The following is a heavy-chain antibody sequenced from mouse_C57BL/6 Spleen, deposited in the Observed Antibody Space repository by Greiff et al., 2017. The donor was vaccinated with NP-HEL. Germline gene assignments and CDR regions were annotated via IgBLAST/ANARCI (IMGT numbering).Heavy chain of an antibody. CDR2: ISDGGSYT. Sequence: EVKLVESGGGLVKPGGSLKLSCAASGFTFSSYAMSWVRQTPEKRLEWVATISDGGSYTYYPDNVKGRFTISRDNAKNNLYLQMSHLKSEDTAMYYCARAFLRRYYAMDYWGQGTSVTVSS. CDR1: GFTFSSYA. V-gene: IGHV5-4*03. D-gene: IGHD2-12*01. CDR3: ARAFLRRYYAMDY. J-gene: IGHJ4*01.